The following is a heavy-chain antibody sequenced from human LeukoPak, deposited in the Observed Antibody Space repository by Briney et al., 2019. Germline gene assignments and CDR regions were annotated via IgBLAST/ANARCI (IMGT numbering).Heavy chain of an antibody. Sequence: SETLSLTCAVSGGSISSGGYSWSWIRQPPGKGLEWIGYIYHSGSTNYNPSLKSRVTISVDKSKNQFSLKLSSVTAADTAVYYCARDAVTDAFDIWGQGTMVTVSS. V-gene: IGHV4-30-2*01. D-gene: IGHD4-17*01. CDR2: IYHSGST. CDR3: ARDAVTDAFDI. CDR1: GGSISSGGYS. J-gene: IGHJ3*02.